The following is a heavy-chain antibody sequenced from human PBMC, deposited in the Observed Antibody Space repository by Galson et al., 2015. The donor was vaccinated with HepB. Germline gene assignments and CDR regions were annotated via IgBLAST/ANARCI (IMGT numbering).Heavy chain of an antibody. V-gene: IGHV1-69*13. CDR2: IIPIFGTA. Sequence: SVKVSCKASGGTFSSYAISWVRQAPGQGLEWMGGIIPIFGTANYAQKFQGRVTITADESTSTAYMELSSLRSEDTAVYYCARGGRFLEWLPRPFDYWGQGTLVTVSS. CDR1: GGTFSSYA. CDR3: ARGGRFLEWLPRPFDY. J-gene: IGHJ4*02. D-gene: IGHD3-3*01.